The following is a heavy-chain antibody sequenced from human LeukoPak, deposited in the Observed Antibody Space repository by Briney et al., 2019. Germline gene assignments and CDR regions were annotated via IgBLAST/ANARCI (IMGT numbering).Heavy chain of an antibody. CDR1: GFSFNSYT. Sequence: RGSLRPSCLASGFSFNSYTMNWVREAPGKGLEWVSTISPVSSYTWYAESVKGRFTISRDNPKNSLYLQMDSLRAADTAVYYCVRDVSRRIGMDVWGQGTTVTVSS. CDR2: ISPVSSYT. V-gene: IGHV3-21*01. CDR3: VRDVSRRIGMDV. D-gene: IGHD2/OR15-2a*01. J-gene: IGHJ6*02.